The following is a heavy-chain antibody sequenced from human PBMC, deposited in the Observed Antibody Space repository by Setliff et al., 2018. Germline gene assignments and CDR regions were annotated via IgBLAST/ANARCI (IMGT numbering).Heavy chain of an antibody. CDR1: GGSISSGSYY. V-gene: IGHV4-61*02. CDR2: IYTSGST. Sequence: SETLSLTCTVSGGSISSGSYYWSWIRQPAGKGLEWIGRIYTSGSTNYNPSLKSRVTISVDTSKNQFSLKLSSVTAADTAVYYCARKGISALSGAFDMWGQGTMVTVSS. J-gene: IGHJ3*02. CDR3: ARKGISALSGAFDM. D-gene: IGHD1-26*01.